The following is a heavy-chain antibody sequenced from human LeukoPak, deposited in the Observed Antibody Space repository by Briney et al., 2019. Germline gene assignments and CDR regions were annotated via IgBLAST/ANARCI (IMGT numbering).Heavy chain of an antibody. D-gene: IGHD6-13*01. CDR2: IIPIFGTA. CDR3: ARGRGYSSTRTYFDY. V-gene: IGHV1-69*01. J-gene: IGHJ4*02. Sequence: SVKVSCKASGGTFSSYAISWVRQAPGQGLEWMGGIIPIFGTANYAQKFQGRVTITADESTSTAYMELSSLRSEDTAVYYCARGRGYSSTRTYFDYWGQGTLVTVSS. CDR1: GGTFSSYA.